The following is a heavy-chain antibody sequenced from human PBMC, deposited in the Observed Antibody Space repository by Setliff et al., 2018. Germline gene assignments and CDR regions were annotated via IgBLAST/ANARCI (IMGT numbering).Heavy chain of an antibody. J-gene: IGHJ5*02. D-gene: IGHD2-2*01. V-gene: IGHV3-33*06. CDR3: AKSWVVPAAITFSGFDP. CDR1: GFTFNNFA. Sequence: GGSLRLSCAASGFTFNNFAMHWVRQAPGKGLEWVAVIWYDGSNKYYADSVKGRFTISRDNSKNTLYLQMNSLRAEDTAVYYCAKSWVVPAAITFSGFDPWGQGTLVTVS. CDR2: IWYDGSNK.